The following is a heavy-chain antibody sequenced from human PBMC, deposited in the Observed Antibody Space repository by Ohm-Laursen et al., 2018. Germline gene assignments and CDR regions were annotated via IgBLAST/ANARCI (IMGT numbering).Heavy chain of an antibody. V-gene: IGHV1-18*01. CDR2: VSTHNGNT. CDR3: ATEKADCSGGSCYSHNFDY. CDR1: GYTFTTYG. D-gene: IGHD2-15*01. J-gene: IGHJ4*02. Sequence: ASVKVSCKASGYTFTTYGVTWVRQAPGQGLEWMGWVSTHNGNTNYAQKFEGRVTMTTDTSTGTAYMELRSLTSDDTALYYCATEKADCSGGSCYSHNFDYWGQGTLVTVSS.